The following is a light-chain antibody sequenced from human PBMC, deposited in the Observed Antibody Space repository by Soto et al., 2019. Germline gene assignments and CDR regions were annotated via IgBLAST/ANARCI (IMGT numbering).Light chain of an antibody. CDR3: QQYDNLPRT. V-gene: IGKV1-33*01. Sequence: DIQMTQSPSSLSASVGDRVTITCQASQDISNYLNLYQQNPGKDPKLLIYEGSNLETGVPSSFTGSGSGTDFTFTISSLHPEDIATYYCQQYDNLPRTFGQGTKLEIK. CDR2: EGS. J-gene: IGKJ2*01. CDR1: QDISNY.